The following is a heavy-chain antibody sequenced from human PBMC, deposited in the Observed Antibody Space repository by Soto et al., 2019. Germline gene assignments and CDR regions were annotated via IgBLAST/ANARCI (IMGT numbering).Heavy chain of an antibody. Sequence: SETLSLTCTVSGGSISSTFYYWVWIRQPPGKGLEWIGYIYYSGSTNYNPSLKSRVTISVDTSKNQFSLKLSSVTAADTAVYYCAREGSSYGSGNYFDYWGQGTLVTVSS. D-gene: IGHD3-10*01. CDR2: IYYSGST. CDR1: GGSISSTFYY. J-gene: IGHJ4*02. CDR3: AREGSSYGSGNYFDY. V-gene: IGHV4-61*01.